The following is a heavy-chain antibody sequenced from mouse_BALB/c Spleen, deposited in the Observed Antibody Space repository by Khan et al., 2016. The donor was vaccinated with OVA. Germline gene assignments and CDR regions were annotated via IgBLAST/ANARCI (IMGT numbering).Heavy chain of an antibody. J-gene: IGHJ2*01. CDR2: ISRGGSVT. Sequence: EVELVESRGGLVKPGGSLKLSCEASGFTFSNYGMSWVRQTPEKRLEWVATISRGGSVTYYPDSLKGRVTMSRDNANNTLYMQLSRLTSEEQAMYYCTRSRGYYGSNYFDYWGQGSTLTVSS. V-gene: IGHV5-9-3*01. D-gene: IGHD1-1*01. CDR1: GFTFSNYG. CDR3: TRSRGYYGSNYFDY.